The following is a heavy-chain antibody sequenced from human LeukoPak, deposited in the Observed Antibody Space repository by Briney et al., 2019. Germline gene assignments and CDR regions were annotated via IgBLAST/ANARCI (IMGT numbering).Heavy chain of an antibody. CDR1: GYTFTGYY. CDR2: INPNSGGT. J-gene: IGHJ3*02. V-gene: IGHV1-2*02. D-gene: IGHD2-2*01. Sequence: ASVKVSCKASGYTFTGYYMHWVRQAPGQGLEWMGWINPNSGGTKYAQKFQGRVTMTRDTSISTAYMDLSSLRSDDSAVYYCARLGLGYCSSTSCSGTAFDIWGQGTMVTVSS. CDR3: ARLGLGYCSSTSCSGTAFDI.